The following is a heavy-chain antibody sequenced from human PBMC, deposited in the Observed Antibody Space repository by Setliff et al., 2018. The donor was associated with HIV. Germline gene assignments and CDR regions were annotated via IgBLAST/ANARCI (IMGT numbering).Heavy chain of an antibody. Sequence: SETLSLTCTVSGGSVSGYYWTWIRQPAGKGLEWIGRIYSTGDTNYNPSLKSRVTLSADTSKNQLSLSLTSVTAADTAMYYCARWTVGELDHFDSWGQGTPVTVSS. CDR1: GGSVSGYY. CDR2: IYSTGDT. CDR3: ARWTVGELDHFDS. V-gene: IGHV4-4*07. J-gene: IGHJ4*02. D-gene: IGHD4-17*01.